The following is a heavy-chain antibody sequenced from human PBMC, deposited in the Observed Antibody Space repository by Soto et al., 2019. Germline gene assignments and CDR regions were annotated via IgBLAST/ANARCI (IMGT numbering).Heavy chain of an antibody. J-gene: IGHJ4*02. D-gene: IGHD3-22*01. V-gene: IGHV3-23*01. Sequence: EVQLLESGGGLVQPGGSLRLSCAASGFSFSTYAMSWVRQAPGKGLEWVSTISAGGGNTYYSDSVKGRFTISRDDAKNTEYLQMNSLRAGDTAVYYCAKSPFVPTTYYCDPGYFDYWGQGTLVTVYS. CDR3: AKSPFVPTTYYCDPGYFDY. CDR2: ISAGGGNT. CDR1: GFSFSTYA.